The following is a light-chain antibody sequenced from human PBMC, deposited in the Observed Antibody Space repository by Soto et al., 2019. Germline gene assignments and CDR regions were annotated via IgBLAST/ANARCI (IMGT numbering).Light chain of an antibody. CDR3: SSYTSTSTRV. CDR1: SSDVGGYNY. V-gene: IGLV2-14*01. CDR2: EVS. J-gene: IGLJ1*01. Sequence: QSVLTQPAFVSGSPGQSITISCTGTSSDVGGYNYVSRYQHPPGKAPKLMISEVSNRPSGVSNRFSGSKSGNTASLTISGLQAEVEADYYCSSYTSTSTRVFGTGTKLTVL.